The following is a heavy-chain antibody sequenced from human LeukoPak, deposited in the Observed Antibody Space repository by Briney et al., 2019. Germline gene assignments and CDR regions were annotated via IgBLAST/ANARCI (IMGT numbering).Heavy chain of an antibody. D-gene: IGHD3-3*01. CDR3: ARGFDDFWANWFDP. Sequence: PSETLSLTCTVSGDTISTSFYYWDWIRQPPGKGLEWIGGIFYSGTTYYNPSLKSRVTMSVDTSKNQFSLKLSSVTAADTAVYYCARGFDDFWANWFDPWGQGTLVTVSS. V-gene: IGHV4-39*07. CDR2: IFYSGTT. J-gene: IGHJ5*02. CDR1: GDTISTSFYY.